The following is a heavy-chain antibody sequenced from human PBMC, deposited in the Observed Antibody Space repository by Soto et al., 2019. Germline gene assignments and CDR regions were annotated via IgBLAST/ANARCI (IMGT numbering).Heavy chain of an antibody. CDR1: GFIFSSFG. CDR2: IWYDGSNT. CDR3: VRDLLGSGGHFDY. Sequence: LRLSCAASGFIFSSFGMHWVRQAPGKGLEWVAHIWYDGSNTYYADSVKGRFTISRDNSRNTLYLQMNGLRAEDTAVYHCVRDLLGSGGHFDYWGQGTPVTVSS. D-gene: IGHD7-27*01. V-gene: IGHV3-33*01. J-gene: IGHJ4*02.